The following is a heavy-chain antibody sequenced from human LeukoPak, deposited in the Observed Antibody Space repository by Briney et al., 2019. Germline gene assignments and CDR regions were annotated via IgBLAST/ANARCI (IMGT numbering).Heavy chain of an antibody. CDR2: IYYSGST. CDR1: GGSISNYY. J-gene: IGHJ5*02. CDR3: ARDNQARGGFDP. D-gene: IGHD3-10*01. Sequence: SETLSLTCTVSGGSISNYYWSWIRQPPGKGLEWIGYIYYSGSTKYNPSLKSRVTISVDTSKNQFSLRLNSVTAADTAVYYCARDNQARGGFDPWGQGTLVTVSS. V-gene: IGHV4-59*01.